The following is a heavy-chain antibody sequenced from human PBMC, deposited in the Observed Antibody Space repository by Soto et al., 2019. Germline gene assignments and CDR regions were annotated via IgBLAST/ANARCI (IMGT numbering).Heavy chain of an antibody. Sequence: ASVNVSCKRSGYTFTSYCISWVRHAPGQGLECMGWISAYNGNTNYAQKLQGRVTMTTDTSTSTAYMELRSLRSDDTAVYYCARDLPIFTIAARAFDYWGQGTLVTVSS. D-gene: IGHD6-6*01. V-gene: IGHV1-18*01. CDR2: ISAYNGNT. CDR1: GYTFTSYC. CDR3: ARDLPIFTIAARAFDY. J-gene: IGHJ4*02.